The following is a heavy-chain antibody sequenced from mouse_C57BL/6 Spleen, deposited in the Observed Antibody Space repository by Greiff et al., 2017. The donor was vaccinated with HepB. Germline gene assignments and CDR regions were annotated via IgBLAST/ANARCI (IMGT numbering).Heavy chain of an antibody. CDR2: IRLKSDNYAT. D-gene: IGHD1-1*01. J-gene: IGHJ4*01. CDR1: GFTFSNYW. Sequence: EVKVEESGGGLVQPGGSMKLSCVASGFTFSNYWMNWVRQSPEKGLEWVAQIRLKSDNYATHYAESVKGRFTISRDDSKSSVYLQMNNLRAEDTGIYYCTDSAFITTVVGAMDYWGQGTSVTVSS. V-gene: IGHV6-3*01. CDR3: TDSAFITTVVGAMDY.